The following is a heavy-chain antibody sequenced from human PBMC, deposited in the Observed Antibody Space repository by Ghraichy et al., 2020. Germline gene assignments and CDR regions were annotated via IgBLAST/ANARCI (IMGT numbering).Heavy chain of an antibody. D-gene: IGHD4-11*01. Sequence: GGSLRLSCAASGFTFSSYAMSWVRQAPEKGLEWVSALTGSGGRTYYADSVKGRFTISRDNSKNTLYLQMSSLKAEDTAVYYCAKPGDYSNPPRDYYYGMDVWGQGTTVTVSS. CDR1: GFTFSSYA. J-gene: IGHJ6*02. CDR2: LTGSGGRT. CDR3: AKPGDYSNPPRDYYYGMDV. V-gene: IGHV3-23*01.